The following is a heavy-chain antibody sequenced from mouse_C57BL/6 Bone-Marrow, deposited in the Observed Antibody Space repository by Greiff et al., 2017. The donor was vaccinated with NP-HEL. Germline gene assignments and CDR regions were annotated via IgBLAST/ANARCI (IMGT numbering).Heavy chain of an antibody. CDR2: FHPNSGST. Sequence: VQLQQPGAELVKPGASVKLSCKASGYTFTSYWLHWVKQRPGQGLEWIGMFHPNSGSTNYNEKFKSKVTLTVDKSSSTAYMQRSSLTSEDSAVYYCAREGLYYDSLAYWGQGTLVTVSA. V-gene: IGHV1-64*01. D-gene: IGHD2-4*01. CDR1: GYTFTSYW. J-gene: IGHJ3*01. CDR3: AREGLYYDSLAY.